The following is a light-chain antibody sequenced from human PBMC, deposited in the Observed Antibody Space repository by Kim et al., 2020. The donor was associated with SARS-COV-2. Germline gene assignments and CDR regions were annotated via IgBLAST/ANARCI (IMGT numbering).Light chain of an antibody. Sequence: GQSVTIACTGTSSVVGGYNYVSWYQQHPGKDPKLMIYDVSKRPSGVLDRFSGSKSGDTASLTISGRQAEDEAGYYCCSSAGSYTWVFGGGTKLTVL. CDR3: CSSAGSYTWV. CDR2: DVS. J-gene: IGLJ3*02. CDR1: SSVVGGYNY. V-gene: IGLV2-11*01.